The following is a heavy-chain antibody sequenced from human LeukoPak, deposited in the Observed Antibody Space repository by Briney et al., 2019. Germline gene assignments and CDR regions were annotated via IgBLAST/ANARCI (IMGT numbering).Heavy chain of an antibody. Sequence: GGSLRLSCAASGFTFDDYAMHWVRHAPGKGLEWVSLISGDGGSTYYADSVKGRFTISRDNSKNSLYLQMNSLRIEDTALYYCAKDIADYDILTGYYTNGGQGTLVTVSS. V-gene: IGHV3-43*02. CDR2: ISGDGGST. CDR3: AKDIADYDILTGYYTN. CDR1: GFTFDDYA. J-gene: IGHJ4*02. D-gene: IGHD3-9*01.